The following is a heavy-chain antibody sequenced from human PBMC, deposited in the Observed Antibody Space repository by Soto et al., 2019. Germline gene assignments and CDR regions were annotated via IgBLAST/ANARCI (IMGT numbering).Heavy chain of an antibody. CDR2: XXGXGXXX. CDR3: AKDRGGDAFDI. J-gene: IGHJ3*02. CDR1: GFTFSSYA. V-gene: IGHV3-23*01. Sequence: GGSLRLSCAASGFTFSSYAMSWVRQAPGKGLXWVSXXXGXGXXXYXXXXVKGRFTISRDNSKNTLYLQMNSLRAEDTAVYYCAKDRGGDAFDIWGQGTMVTVSS.